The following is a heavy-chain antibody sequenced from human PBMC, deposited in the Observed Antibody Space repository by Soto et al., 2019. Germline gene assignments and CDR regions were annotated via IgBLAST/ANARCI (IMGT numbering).Heavy chain of an antibody. V-gene: IGHV4-39*01. Sequence: PSETLSLTCTVSGGSISSSSYYWGGIRQPPGKGLEWIGSIYYSGSTYYNPSLKSRVTISVDTSKNQFSLKLSSVTAADTAVYYCARGLITGSHDSGGWYYFDSWGQGTQVTVSS. CDR3: ARGLITGSHDSGGWYYFDS. CDR1: GGSISSSSYY. CDR2: IYYSGST. D-gene: IGHD6-19*01. J-gene: IGHJ4*02.